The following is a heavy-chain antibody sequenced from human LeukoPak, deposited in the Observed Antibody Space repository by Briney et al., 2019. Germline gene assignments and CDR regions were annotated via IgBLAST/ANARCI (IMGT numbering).Heavy chain of an antibody. Sequence: PGGSLRLSRAVSGFTVSSNYMSWVRQAPGKGLEWVSVLYSGGNTYYADSVKGRFTISRDNSKNTLYLQMNSLRAEDTAVYYCARYDGGSGPFDYWGQGTLVTVSS. CDR3: ARYDGGSGPFDY. J-gene: IGHJ4*02. CDR2: LYSGGNT. V-gene: IGHV3-53*01. D-gene: IGHD3-10*01. CDR1: GFTVSSNY.